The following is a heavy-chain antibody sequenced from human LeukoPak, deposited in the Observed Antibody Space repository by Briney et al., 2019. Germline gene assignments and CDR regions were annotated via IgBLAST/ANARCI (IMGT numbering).Heavy chain of an antibody. D-gene: IGHD6-13*01. V-gene: IGHV4-59*01. CDR2: IYYSGST. CDR3: ARGAVAGYLNAPLDY. CDR1: GGSISTYY. J-gene: IGHJ4*02. Sequence: PETLSLTCTGSGGSISTYYWTLIRQPPRKGLEWNGYIYYSGSTNYHPSLKSRVTTSVDTSKNQFSLKLTSVTAADTAVYYCARGAVAGYLNAPLDYWGQGTLVTVSS.